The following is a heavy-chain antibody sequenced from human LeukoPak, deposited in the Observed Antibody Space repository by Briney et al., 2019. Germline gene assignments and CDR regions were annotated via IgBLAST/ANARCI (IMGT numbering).Heavy chain of an antibody. CDR3: ARSPAYSREELDS. V-gene: IGHV3-43*01. D-gene: IGHD6-13*01. CDR1: GFTFDDYT. CDR2: VSWDGFTT. J-gene: IGHJ4*02. Sequence: GGSLRLSCAASGFTFDDYTMHWVRQRPGRGLEWVSLVSWDGFTTFYEDSVKGRFIISRDNSKNSIYLQMNSLGFEDTAFYFCARSPAYSREELDSWGPGTLVTVSS.